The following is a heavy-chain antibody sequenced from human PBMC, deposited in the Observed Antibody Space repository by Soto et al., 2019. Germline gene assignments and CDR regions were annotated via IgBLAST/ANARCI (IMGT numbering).Heavy chain of an antibody. V-gene: IGHV4-4*07. CDR1: GASINSYW. D-gene: IGHD2-2*01. CDR2: VYSSGTT. Sequence: SETLCLTCSVPGASINSYWWSWIRQPAGKGLEWIGRVYSSGTTDYNPSLNSRATMSVETSKNQFSLKLTSVTAADTAVYYCARDIGSYAYAEGYWGQGIQVTVS. CDR3: ARDIGSYAYAEGY. J-gene: IGHJ4*02.